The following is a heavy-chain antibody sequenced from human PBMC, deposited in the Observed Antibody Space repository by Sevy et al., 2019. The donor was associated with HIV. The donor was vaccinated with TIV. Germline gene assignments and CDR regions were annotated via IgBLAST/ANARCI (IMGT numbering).Heavy chain of an antibody. J-gene: IGHJ6*02. CDR1: GFTFSGSA. CDR2: IRSKANSYAT. D-gene: IGHD2-15*01. V-gene: IGHV3-73*01. Sequence: GGSLRLSCAASGFTFSGSAMHWVRQASGKGLEWVGRIRSKANSYATAYAASGKGRFTISRDDSKNTADLQMNSLKTEDTAVYYCTRRSERTIGSYYYYGMDVWGQGTTVTVSS. CDR3: TRRSERTIGSYYYYGMDV.